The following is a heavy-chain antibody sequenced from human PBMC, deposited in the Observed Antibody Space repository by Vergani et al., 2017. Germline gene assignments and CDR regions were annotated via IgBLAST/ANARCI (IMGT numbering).Heavy chain of an antibody. Sequence: QVQLQESGPGLVKPSETLSLTCTVSGGSISSYYWSWIRQPPGKGLEWIGYIYYSGSTNYNPSLKSRVTISVDTSKNQFSLKLSSVTAADTAVYYCARGHYDIVTGYYPHNWFDPWGQGTLVTVSS. CDR3: ARGHYDIVTGYYPHNWFDP. J-gene: IGHJ5*02. CDR2: IYYSGST. V-gene: IGHV4-59*01. CDR1: GGSISSYY. D-gene: IGHD3-9*01.